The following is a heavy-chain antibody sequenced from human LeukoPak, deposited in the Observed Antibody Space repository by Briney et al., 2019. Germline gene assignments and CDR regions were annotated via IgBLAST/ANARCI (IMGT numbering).Heavy chain of an antibody. V-gene: IGHV4-30-2*01. J-gene: IGHJ3*02. CDR2: IYHSGST. CDR1: GGSISSGGYS. Sequence: SQTLSLTCAVSGGSISSGGYSWSWIRQPPGKGLEWIGYIYHSGSTYYNPSLKSRATISVDRSKNQFSLKLSSVTAADTAVYYCAGMTMVRGEVGSSDAFDIWGQGTMVTVSS. CDR3: AGMTMVRGEVGSSDAFDI. D-gene: IGHD3-10*01.